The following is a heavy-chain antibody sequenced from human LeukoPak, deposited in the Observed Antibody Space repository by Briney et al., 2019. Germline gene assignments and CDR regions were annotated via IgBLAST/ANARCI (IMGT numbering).Heavy chain of an antibody. D-gene: IGHD5-24*01. Sequence: GGSLRLSCAASGFTFSSYNMNWVRQAPGKGLEWVSSISTSSSYIYYADSVKGRFTISRDNAMNSLYLQINSLRAEDTAVYYCARAGDGYNDAVDIWGQGTMVTVSS. CDR1: GFTFSSYN. V-gene: IGHV3-21*01. CDR2: ISTSSSYI. CDR3: ARAGDGYNDAVDI. J-gene: IGHJ3*02.